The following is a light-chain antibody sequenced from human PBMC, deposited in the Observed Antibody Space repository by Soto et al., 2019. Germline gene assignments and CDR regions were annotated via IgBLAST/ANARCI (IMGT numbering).Light chain of an antibody. Sequence: EIVMTQSPSTLSVSPGERATLSFRASQSVSSNLAWYQQKPGQTPRLLIDGESTTSTVITARFRGSGSGSEFTLGISSLQSDDLAVYDCQQYSYWRISFGPGTKVDSK. J-gene: IGKJ3*01. CDR2: GES. CDR3: QQYSYWRIS. CDR1: QSVSSN. V-gene: IGKV3-15*01.